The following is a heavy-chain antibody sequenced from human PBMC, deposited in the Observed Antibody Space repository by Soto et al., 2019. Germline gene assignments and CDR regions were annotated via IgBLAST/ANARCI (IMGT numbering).Heavy chain of an antibody. J-gene: IGHJ5*02. D-gene: IGHD3-10*01. Sequence: TLALSCAFSGGSIGVAGYSWSWIRQPPGGGMDWIGYIYESGTILYNPSLKTRLTISLNWSDKQFSLTLNSVTAADTAVYYCARAQFYSGSGNYHNLMFDPWGQGTKVTVSS. CDR1: GGSIGVAGYS. CDR3: ARAQFYSGSGNYHNLMFDP. V-gene: IGHV4-30-2*01. CDR2: IYESGTI.